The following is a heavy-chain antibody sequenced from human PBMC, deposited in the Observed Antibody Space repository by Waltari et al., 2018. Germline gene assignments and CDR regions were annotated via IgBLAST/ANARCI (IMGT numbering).Heavy chain of an antibody. CDR1: GFTFNSYA. J-gene: IGHJ6*02. D-gene: IGHD3-22*01. Sequence: TASGFTFNSYAMSWVRQAPGKGLEWVSAISGGXGSIYXADSVXGRFTISRDNXKNTLYLQMNSLRAEDTXVYYCAKDXPXYYXSSGYYYYGMDXWGQGTTVTVSS. CDR2: ISGGXGSI. V-gene: IGHV3-23*01. CDR3: AKDXPXYYXSSGYYYYGMDX.